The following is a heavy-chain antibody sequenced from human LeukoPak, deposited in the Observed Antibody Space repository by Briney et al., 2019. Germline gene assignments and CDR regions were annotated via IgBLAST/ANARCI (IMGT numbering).Heavy chain of an antibody. CDR3: ARESPEGAGFDY. Sequence: SETLSLTCTVSGGSISSYYRSWIRQPPGKGLEWIGYIYYSGSTNYNPSLKSRVTISVDTSKNQFSLKLSSVTAADTAVYYCARESPEGAGFDYWGQGTLVTVSS. CDR2: IYYSGST. CDR1: GGSISSYY. J-gene: IGHJ4*02. D-gene: IGHD6-19*01. V-gene: IGHV4-59*01.